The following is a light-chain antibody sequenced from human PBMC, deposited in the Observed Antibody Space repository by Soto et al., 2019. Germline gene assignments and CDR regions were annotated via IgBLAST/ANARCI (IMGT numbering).Light chain of an antibody. CDR1: QNILYSSNNNNY. Sequence: DIVMTQSPDSLAVSLGERATINCKSSQNILYSSNNNNYLAWYQQKPGQPPRLLIYWAYTREFGVPDRFSGSGSGTDFTLTISSMQAEDVAVYYCQQFYSTLYTFGQGTKLEIK. CDR3: QQFYSTLYT. V-gene: IGKV4-1*01. J-gene: IGKJ2*01. CDR2: WAY.